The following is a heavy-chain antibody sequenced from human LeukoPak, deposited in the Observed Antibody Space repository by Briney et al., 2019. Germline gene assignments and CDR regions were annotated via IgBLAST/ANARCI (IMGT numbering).Heavy chain of an antibody. Sequence: ASVKVSCKASGYTFTHYYMHWVRQAPGQGLEWMGWINPNSGGTNYAQKFQGRVTMTRDTSISTAYMELSRLRSDDTAVYYCARPYYYGSGSHLDYWGQGTLVTGSS. J-gene: IGHJ4*02. D-gene: IGHD3-10*01. CDR3: ARPYYYGSGSHLDY. CDR1: GYTFTHYY. V-gene: IGHV1-2*02. CDR2: INPNSGGT.